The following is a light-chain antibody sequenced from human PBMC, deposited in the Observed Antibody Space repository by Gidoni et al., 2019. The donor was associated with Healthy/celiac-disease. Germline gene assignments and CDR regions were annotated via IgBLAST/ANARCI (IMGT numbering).Light chain of an antibody. CDR2: DVN. V-gene: IGLV2-11*01. CDR1: SSDVGGYNY. J-gene: IGLJ2*01. Sequence: QSALTQPRSVSGSPGQSVTISCTGTSSDVGGYNYVSWYQQHPGKAPKLMIYDVNKRPSGVPDRFSGSKSGNTASLTISGLQTEDEADYYCCSYASTYVVFGGGTKLTVL. CDR3: CSYASTYVV.